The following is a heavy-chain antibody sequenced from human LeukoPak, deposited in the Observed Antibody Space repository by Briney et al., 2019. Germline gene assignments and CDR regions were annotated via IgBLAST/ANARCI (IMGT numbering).Heavy chain of an antibody. CDR1: GDSISSYY. D-gene: IGHD1-26*01. J-gene: IGHJ4*02. CDR2: IYYSGST. V-gene: IGHV4-59*08. Sequence: PSETLSFTCTVSGDSISSYYWSWVRQPPGKGLEWVGYIYYSGSTNYNPYLKSRVTISVDTSKNQFSLKLSSVTTADTAVYYCARQSFAPFQVGPETPIESWGQGTLVTVSS. CDR3: ARQSFAPFQVGPETPIES.